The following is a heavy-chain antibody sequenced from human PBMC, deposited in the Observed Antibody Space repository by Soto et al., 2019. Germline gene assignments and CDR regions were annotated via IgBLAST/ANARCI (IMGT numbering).Heavy chain of an antibody. D-gene: IGHD4-4*01. Sequence: QVQLQESGPGLVKPSQTLSLTCTVSGGSISSRGYYWSWIRQHPGKGLEWIGCIYYSGSSNYNPSLKSRVTISIDTSKSQFSLNLSSVTAADTAVYYCARDSVGPPATTEEDQQSVWGQGTTVTVSS. CDR2: IYYSGSS. J-gene: IGHJ6*02. CDR3: ARDSVGPPATTEEDQQSV. CDR1: GGSISSRGYY. V-gene: IGHV4-31*03.